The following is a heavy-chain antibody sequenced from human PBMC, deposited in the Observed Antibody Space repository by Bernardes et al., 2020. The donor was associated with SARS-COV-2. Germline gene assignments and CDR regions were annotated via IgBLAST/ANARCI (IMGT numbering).Heavy chain of an antibody. CDR3: AKIAGTGNWYFDL. Sequence: STYYADSVTGRFTISRDNSKNTLYLQIYSLRAEDTAIYYCAKIAGTGNWYFDLWGRGTLVT. J-gene: IGHJ2*01. V-gene: IGHV3-23*01. CDR2: ST. D-gene: IGHD1-1*01.